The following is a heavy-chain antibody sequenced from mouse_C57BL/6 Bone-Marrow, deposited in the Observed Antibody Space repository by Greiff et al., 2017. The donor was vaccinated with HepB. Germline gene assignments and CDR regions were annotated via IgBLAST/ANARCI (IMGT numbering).Heavy chain of an antibody. J-gene: IGHJ4*01. CDR3: ARDYGSSYGYAMDY. Sequence: EVQLQQSGPELVKPGASVKISCKASGYTFTDYYMNWVKQSPGKSLEWIGDINPNNGGTSYNQKFKGKATLTVDKSSSTAYMELRSLTSEDSAVYYCARDYGSSYGYAMDYWGQGTSVTVSS. CDR1: GYTFTDYY. D-gene: IGHD1-1*01. V-gene: IGHV1-26*01. CDR2: INPNNGGT.